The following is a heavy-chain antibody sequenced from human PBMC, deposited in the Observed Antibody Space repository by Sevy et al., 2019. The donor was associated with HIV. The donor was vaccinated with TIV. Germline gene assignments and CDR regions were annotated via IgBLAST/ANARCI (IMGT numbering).Heavy chain of an antibody. V-gene: IGHV3-33*01. CDR2: ISYDGSNK. CDR1: GFTFSNYG. D-gene: IGHD2-2*01. J-gene: IGHJ6*02. Sequence: GGSLRLSCAASGFTFSNYGIHWVRPAPGKGLEWVAVISYDGSNKDYEDSVKGRFTISRDNSRNTLYLQINSLRAEDTAVYYCARGPLRYCSSSVCYEGDNYYYGMDVWGQGTTVTVSS. CDR3: ARGPLRYCSSSVCYEGDNYYYGMDV.